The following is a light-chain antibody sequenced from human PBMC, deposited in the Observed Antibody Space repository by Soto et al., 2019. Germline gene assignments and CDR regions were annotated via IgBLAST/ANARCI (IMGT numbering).Light chain of an antibody. J-gene: IGKJ5*01. CDR3: QQYFTSPIT. V-gene: IGKV3-20*01. CDR2: GAS. CDR1: QSVNSR. Sequence: EIVLTQSPGTLALSPGERATLSCRASQSVNSRLAWYQHKPGQAPRLLISGASNRASGIPARFSACGSGTDFTLTISRVDPADFAFYYCQQYFTSPITFGQGTRLEIK.